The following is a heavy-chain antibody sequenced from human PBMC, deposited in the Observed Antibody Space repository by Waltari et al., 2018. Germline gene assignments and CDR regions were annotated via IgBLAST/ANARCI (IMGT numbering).Heavy chain of an antibody. CDR2: IYTSGST. Sequence: QVQLQESGPGLVKPSQTLSLTCTVSGGSLSSGSYYWSWIRQPAGKGLEWIGYIYTSGSTNYNPSLKSRVTISVDTSKNQFSLKLSSVTAADTAVYYCAREGGYGDYWGQGTLVTVSS. D-gene: IGHD5-12*01. V-gene: IGHV4-61*09. CDR3: AREGGYGDY. CDR1: GGSLSSGSYY. J-gene: IGHJ4*02.